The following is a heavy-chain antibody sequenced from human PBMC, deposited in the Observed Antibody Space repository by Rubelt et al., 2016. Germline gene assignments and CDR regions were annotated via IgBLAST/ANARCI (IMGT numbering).Heavy chain of an antibody. CDR1: GGSFSGYY. Sequence: QVQLQQWGAGLLKPSETLSLTCAVYGGSFSGYYCTWIRQPPGKGLEWIGEIHPSGSTNYNPSLRSRVTISADTSKNQVARNLNAVTAADTAVYYWARGLDSTKTGADWGQGTLVTVSS. V-gene: IGHV4-34*01. CDR3: ARGLDSTKTGAD. J-gene: IGHJ4*02. D-gene: IGHD3-10*01. CDR2: IHPSGST.